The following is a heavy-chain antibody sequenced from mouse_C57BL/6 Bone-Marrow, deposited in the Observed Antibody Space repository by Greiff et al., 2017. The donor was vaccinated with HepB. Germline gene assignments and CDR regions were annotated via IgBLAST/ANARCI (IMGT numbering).Heavy chain of an antibody. CDR2: ISNGGGST. Sequence: EVQLMESGGGLVQPGGSLKLSCAASGFTFSDYYMYWVRQTPEKRLEWVAYISNGGGSTYYPDTVKGRFTISRDNAKNTLYLQMSRLKSEDTAMYYCARPNYYGSSYNWYFDVWGTGTTVTVSS. CDR1: GFTFSDYY. J-gene: IGHJ1*03. V-gene: IGHV5-12*01. CDR3: ARPNYYGSSYNWYFDV. D-gene: IGHD1-1*01.